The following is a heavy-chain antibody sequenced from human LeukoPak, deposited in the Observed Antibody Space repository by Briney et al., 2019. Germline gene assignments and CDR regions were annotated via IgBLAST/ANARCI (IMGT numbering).Heavy chain of an antibody. V-gene: IGHV3-30*02. CDR1: GFTFSSYW. J-gene: IGHJ6*03. D-gene: IGHD3-3*01. Sequence: PGGSLRLSCAASGFTFSSYWMSWVRQAPGKGLEWVAFIRYDGSNKYYADSVKGRFTISRDNSKNTLYLQMNSLRAEDTAVYYCAKGTGHYDFWSGSRYMDVWGKGTTVTVSS. CDR2: IRYDGSNK. CDR3: AKGTGHYDFWSGSRYMDV.